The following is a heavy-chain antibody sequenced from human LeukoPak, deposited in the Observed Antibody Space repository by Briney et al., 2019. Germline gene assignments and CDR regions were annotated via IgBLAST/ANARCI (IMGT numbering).Heavy chain of an antibody. CDR2: TYYRSKWYN. CDR3: ARVMEYSSTWYWVDY. Sequence: SQTLSLTCAISGDSVSSNSASWNWIRQSPSRGLEWLGRTYYRSKWYNDYAVSVKSRMTINPDTSKNQVSLQLNSVTPDDTAVYYCARVMEYSSTWYWVDYWGQGTLVTVSS. V-gene: IGHV6-1*01. D-gene: IGHD6-13*01. CDR1: GDSVSSNSAS. J-gene: IGHJ4*02.